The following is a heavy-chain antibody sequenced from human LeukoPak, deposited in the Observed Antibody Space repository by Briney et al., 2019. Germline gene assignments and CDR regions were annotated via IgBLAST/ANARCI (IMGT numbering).Heavy chain of an antibody. CDR3: ANAAAAGTIYYYYYMDV. D-gene: IGHD6-13*01. Sequence: GGSLRLSCAASGFTFSSYGMHWVRQAPGKGLEWVAFIRYDGSNKYYADSVKGRFTISRDNSKNTLYLQMNSLRAEDTAVYYCANAAAAGTIYYYYYMDVWGKGTTVTVSS. CDR2: IRYDGSNK. CDR1: GFTFSSYG. V-gene: IGHV3-30*02. J-gene: IGHJ6*03.